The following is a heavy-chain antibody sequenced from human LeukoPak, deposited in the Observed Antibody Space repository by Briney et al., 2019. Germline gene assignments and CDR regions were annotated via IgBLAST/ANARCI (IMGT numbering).Heavy chain of an antibody. D-gene: IGHD4-17*01. V-gene: IGHV1-18*01. Sequence: ASVKVSRKASGYTFTSYGISWVRQAPGQGLEWMGWISAYNGNTNYAQKLQGRVTMTTDTSTSTAYMELSRLRSDDTAVYYCARGTDYGDYGGTWFYYYYMDVWGEGTTVTVSS. J-gene: IGHJ6*03. CDR2: ISAYNGNT. CDR3: ARGTDYGDYGGTWFYYYYMDV. CDR1: GYTFTSYG.